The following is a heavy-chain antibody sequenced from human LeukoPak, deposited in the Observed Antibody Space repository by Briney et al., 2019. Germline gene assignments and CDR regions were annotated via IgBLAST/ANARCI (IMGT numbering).Heavy chain of an antibody. CDR3: ARDPITWSGYPIN. J-gene: IGHJ4*02. CDR1: GFAFSSYW. CDR2: IKQDGSEK. D-gene: IGHD3-3*01. V-gene: IGHV3-7*01. Sequence: GGSLRLSCAASGFAFSSYWMSWVRQAPGKGREWVANIKQDGSEKYYVDSVKGRFTISRDNAKNSLYLQMNSLRAEDTAVYYCARDPITWSGYPINWGQGTLVTVSS.